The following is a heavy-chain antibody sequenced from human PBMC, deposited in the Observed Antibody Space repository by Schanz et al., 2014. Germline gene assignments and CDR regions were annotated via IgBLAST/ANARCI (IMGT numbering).Heavy chain of an antibody. J-gene: IGHJ4*02. Sequence: VQLAAAGGGLVQPGGSLRLSCAASGFTLSSYGMHWVRQAPGKGLEWVAFVPFDGSQKFYADSVKGRFTISIDNSKNTVYLQMNSLRPGDTAVYYCARESSNGIVLVPCAFFDHWGQGILVTVSS. CDR3: ARESSNGIVLVPCAFFDH. CDR1: GFTLSSYG. V-gene: IGHV3-30*03. D-gene: IGHD2-8*01. CDR2: VPFDGSQK.